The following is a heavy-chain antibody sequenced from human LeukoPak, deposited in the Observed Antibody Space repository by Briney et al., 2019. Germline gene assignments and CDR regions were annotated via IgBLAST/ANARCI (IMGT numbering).Heavy chain of an antibody. J-gene: IGHJ4*02. CDR1: GGSISSSSYY. V-gene: IGHV4-39*07. D-gene: IGHD6-13*01. CDR3: ARGDSSSWYSVSLRVIGQHDY. CDR2: IYYSGST. Sequence: SETLSLTCTVSGGSISSSSYYWGWIRQPPGKGLEWIGSIYYSGSTYYNPSLKSRVTISVDTSKNQFSLKLSSVTAADTAVYYRARGDSSSWYSVSLRVIGQHDYWGQGTLVTVSS.